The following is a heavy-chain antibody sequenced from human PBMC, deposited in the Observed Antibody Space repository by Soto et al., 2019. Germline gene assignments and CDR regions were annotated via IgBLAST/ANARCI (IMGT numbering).Heavy chain of an antibody. CDR2: INPSGGST. CDR3: ARGPEWIQLWSPFDY. J-gene: IGHJ4*02. V-gene: IGHV1-46*01. CDR1: GYTFTSYY. D-gene: IGHD5-18*01. Sequence: QVQLVQSGAEVKKPGASVKVSCKASGYTFTSYYMHWVRQAPGQGLEWMGIINPSGGSTSYAQKFQGRVTMTRDTSTSTVYMELSSLRSEDTAVYYCARGPEWIQLWSPFDYWGQGTLVTVSS.